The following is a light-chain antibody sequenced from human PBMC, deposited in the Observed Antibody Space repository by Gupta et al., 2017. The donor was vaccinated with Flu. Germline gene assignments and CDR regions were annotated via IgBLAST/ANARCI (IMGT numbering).Light chain of an antibody. V-gene: IGKV1-5*03. J-gene: IGKJ1*01. CDR2: KAS. CDR3: QQYRSYPWT. Sequence: DIKMTQSPSTLSASVGDRVTITCRASQSSDSWLAWYQQKPGKAPKLVIYKASSLESGVPSRFSGSGSGTEFTLTISSLQPDDFATYYCQQYRSYPWTFGQGTTVEIK. CDR1: QSSDSW.